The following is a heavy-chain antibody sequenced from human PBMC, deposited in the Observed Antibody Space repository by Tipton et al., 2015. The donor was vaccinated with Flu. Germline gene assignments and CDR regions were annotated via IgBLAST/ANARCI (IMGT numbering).Heavy chain of an antibody. Sequence: SLRLSCATSGFTFTNYWMSWIRQAPRKGLEWVAHISQDGNEKYYVDSVKGRFTISRDNAKKSLSLQMNSLRAEDTAVYYCARQLGGGDCYWGQGTLVTVSS. J-gene: IGHJ4*02. D-gene: IGHD2-21*01. CDR2: ISQDGNEK. V-gene: IGHV3-7*03. CDR3: ARQLGGGDCY. CDR1: GFTFTNYW.